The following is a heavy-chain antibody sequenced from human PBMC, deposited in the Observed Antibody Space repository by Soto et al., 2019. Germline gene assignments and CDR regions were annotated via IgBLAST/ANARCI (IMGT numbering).Heavy chain of an antibody. D-gene: IGHD6-13*01. CDR1: GGSMRSYY. Sequence: SETLSLTCTVSGGSMRSYYWSWIRQPPGKGLEWIGYIYYSGVTNYNPPPESRVTMSADTSNNQFFLKLNSVTAADTAVYYCAREGTSSWSGDYGMDVWGQGTMVTVSS. V-gene: IGHV4-59*01. J-gene: IGHJ6*02. CDR2: IYYSGVT. CDR3: AREGTSSWSGDYGMDV.